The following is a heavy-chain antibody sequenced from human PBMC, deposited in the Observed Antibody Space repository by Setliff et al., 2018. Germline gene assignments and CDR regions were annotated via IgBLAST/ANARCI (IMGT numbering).Heavy chain of an antibody. Sequence: PGGSLRLSCAASGFTFSSYSINWVRQAPGKGLEWVSYISSSSSTIYYADSVKGRFTISRDNAKNSLYLQMNSLRAEDTAVYYCARHRTIIAVAGPLDYWGQGTLVTVSS. CDR1: GFTFSSYS. V-gene: IGHV3-48*04. D-gene: IGHD6-19*01. CDR3: ARHRTIIAVAGPLDY. J-gene: IGHJ4*02. CDR2: ISSSSSTI.